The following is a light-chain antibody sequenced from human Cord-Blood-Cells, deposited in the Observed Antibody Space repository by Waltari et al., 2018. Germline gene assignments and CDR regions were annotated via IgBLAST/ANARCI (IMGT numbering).Light chain of an antibody. Sequence: QSVLTQPPSASGTPGQRVTISCSGSSPNIGSNYVSWYQQLPGTAPKHLIYRNNQRPSGVPDRFSGSKSGTSASLAISGLRSEDEADYYCAAWDDSLSGPVFGGGTKLTVL. V-gene: IGLV1-47*01. J-gene: IGLJ2*01. CDR1: SPNIGSNY. CDR2: RNN. CDR3: AAWDDSLSGPV.